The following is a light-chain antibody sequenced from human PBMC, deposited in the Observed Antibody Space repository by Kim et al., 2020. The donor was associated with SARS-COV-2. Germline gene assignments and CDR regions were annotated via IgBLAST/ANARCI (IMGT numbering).Light chain of an antibody. CDR3: SSYTSGSTV. Sequence: LSQPASVSGSPGQSITISCTGTSSDVGGYNYVSWYQQHPGKAPKLMIYDVTKRPSGVSNRFSGSKSGNTASLTISGLQAEDEADYYCSSYTSGSTVFGTGTKVTVL. CDR1: SSDVGGYNY. J-gene: IGLJ1*01. CDR2: DVT. V-gene: IGLV2-14*01.